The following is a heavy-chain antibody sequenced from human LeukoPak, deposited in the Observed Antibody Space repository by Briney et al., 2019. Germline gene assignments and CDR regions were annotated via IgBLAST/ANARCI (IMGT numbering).Heavy chain of an antibody. V-gene: IGHV1-69*04. Sequence: ASVKVSCKASGGTFSSYAISWVRQAPGQGLEWMGRIIPILGIANYAQKFQGRVTITADKSTSTAYMELSSLRSEDTAVYYCARSPTTGTTGYWGREPWSPSPQ. D-gene: IGHD1-1*01. J-gene: IGHJ4*02. CDR1: GGTFSSYA. CDR2: IIPILGIA. CDR3: ARSPTTGTTGY.